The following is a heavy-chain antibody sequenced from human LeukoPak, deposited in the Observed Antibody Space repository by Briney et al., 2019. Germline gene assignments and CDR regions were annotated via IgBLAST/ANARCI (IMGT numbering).Heavy chain of an antibody. D-gene: IGHD2-2*01. J-gene: IGHJ4*02. CDR1: GGSISSCSYY. Sequence: SETLSLTCTVSGGSISSCSYYWGWIRQPPGKGLEWIGSIHYSGSTYYNPSLKSRVTISVDTSKNQFSLKLSSVTAADTAVYYCASIEGSTSIDYWGQGTLVTVSS. CDR3: ASIEGSTSIDY. CDR2: IHYSGST. V-gene: IGHV4-39*07.